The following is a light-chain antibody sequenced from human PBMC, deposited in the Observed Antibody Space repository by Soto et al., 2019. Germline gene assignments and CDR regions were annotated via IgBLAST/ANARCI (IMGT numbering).Light chain of an antibody. J-gene: IGLJ1*01. CDR2: EVS. Sequence: QSVLTQPASVSVSPGQSVTISCTGTSSDVGAYKYVSWYQQHPGKAPKLMIYEVSNRPSGVSNRFSGSKSGNTASLTISGLQADDEADYYCNSYAGDIIRFVFGTGTKVTVL. V-gene: IGLV2-14*01. CDR1: SSDVGAYKY. CDR3: NSYAGDIIRFV.